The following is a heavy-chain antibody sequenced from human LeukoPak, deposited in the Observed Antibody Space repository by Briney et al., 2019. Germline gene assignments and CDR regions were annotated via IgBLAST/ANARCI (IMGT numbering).Heavy chain of an antibody. Sequence: SETLSLTCTVSGGSISSYYWSWIRQPPGKGLEWIGSIYYSGSTYYNPSLKSRVTISVDTSKNQFSLKLSSVTAADTAVYYCASPKISMSEYFQHWGQGTLVIVSS. CDR3: ASPKISMSEYFQH. CDR2: IYYSGST. CDR1: GGSISSYY. V-gene: IGHV4-39*01. J-gene: IGHJ1*01. D-gene: IGHD3-10*02.